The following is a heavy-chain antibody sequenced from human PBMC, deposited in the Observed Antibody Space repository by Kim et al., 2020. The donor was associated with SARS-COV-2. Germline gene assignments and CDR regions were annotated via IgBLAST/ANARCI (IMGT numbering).Heavy chain of an antibody. V-gene: IGHV2-70*01. CDR1: GFSLSTSGMC. Sequence: SGPTLVNPTPTLTLTCTFSGFSLSTSGMCVSWIRQPPGKALEWLALIDWDDDKYYSTSLKTRLTISKDTSKNQVVLTMTNMDPVDTATYYCARIPPNVDMNGMDVWGQGTTVTVSS. CDR3: ARIPPNVDMNGMDV. CDR2: IDWDDDK. D-gene: IGHD5-12*01. J-gene: IGHJ6*02.